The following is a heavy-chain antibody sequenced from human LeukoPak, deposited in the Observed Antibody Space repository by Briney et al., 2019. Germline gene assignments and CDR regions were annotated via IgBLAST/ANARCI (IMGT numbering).Heavy chain of an antibody. J-gene: IGHJ4*02. D-gene: IGHD5-18*01. CDR1: GFTFSSSA. CDR2: ISTSGGST. Sequence: GGSLRLSCAASGFTFSSSAMSWVRQAPGKGLKWVSGISTSGGSTYYSDSVKARFTISRDNSKNTLYLQMNSLRAEDTAVYYCANGYNYGLDYWGQGTLVTVSS. CDR3: ANGYNYGLDY. V-gene: IGHV3-23*01.